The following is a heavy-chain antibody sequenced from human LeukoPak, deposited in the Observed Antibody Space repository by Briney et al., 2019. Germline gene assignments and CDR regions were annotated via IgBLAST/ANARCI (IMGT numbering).Heavy chain of an antibody. V-gene: IGHV4-59*02. D-gene: IGHD6-13*01. CDR2: IYYSGST. CDR1: SGSVSSYY. Sequence: SETLSLTCTVSSGSVSSYYWSWIRQPPGKGLEWIGYIYYSGSTNYNPSLKSRVTISVDTSKNQFSLKLSSVTAADTAVYYCARGLGLSGYSSSWYEVDYWGQGTLVTVSS. CDR3: ARGLGLSGYSSSWYEVDY. J-gene: IGHJ4*02.